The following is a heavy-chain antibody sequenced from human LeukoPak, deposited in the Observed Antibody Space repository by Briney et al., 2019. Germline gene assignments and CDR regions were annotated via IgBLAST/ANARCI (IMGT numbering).Heavy chain of an antibody. V-gene: IGHV3-7*04. D-gene: IGHD3-16*01. CDR3: ARVCMNTSCFAF. CDR2: IKQDGSEK. CDR1: GFTFTSYW. J-gene: IGHJ4*02. Sequence: GGSLRLSCAAYGFTFTSYWMSWVRQAPGKGLEWVANIKQDGSEKYYVDSVKGRFTISRDNAKNSLDLQMNSLRAEDTAVYYCARVCMNTSCFAFWGQGTLVTVSS.